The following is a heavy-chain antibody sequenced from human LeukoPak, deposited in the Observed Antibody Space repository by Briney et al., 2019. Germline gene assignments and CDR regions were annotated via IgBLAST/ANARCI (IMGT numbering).Heavy chain of an antibody. V-gene: IGHV4-59*08. CDR3: ARHWEISSWYVDY. D-gene: IGHD6-13*01. J-gene: IGHJ4*02. CDR2: IYYSGST. Sequence: SETLSLTCTVSGGSISSYYWSWIRQPPGKGLEWIGYIYYSGSTKYNPSLNSRGTMSVDTSQNHLSLKLRSVTAADTAVYYCARHWEISSWYVDYWGQGTLVTVSS. CDR1: GGSISSYY.